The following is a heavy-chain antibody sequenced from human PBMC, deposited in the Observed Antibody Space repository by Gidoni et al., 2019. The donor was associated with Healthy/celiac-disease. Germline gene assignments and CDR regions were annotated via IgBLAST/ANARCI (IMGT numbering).Heavy chain of an antibody. CDR2: ISSSSSTI. J-gene: IGHJ6*02. CDR1: GSTFRSYS. CDR3: ARGDTIFGVVNLSDYYYGMDV. D-gene: IGHD3-3*01. V-gene: IGHV3-48*02. Sequence: EVQLVESGGGMVHPGGSLRLSCAASGSTFRSYSMNWFRQAPGKGLEWVSYISSSSSTIYYAVSVKGRFTISRGNAKNSLYLQMNSLRDEDTAVYYCARGDTIFGVVNLSDYYYGMDVWGQGTTVTVSS.